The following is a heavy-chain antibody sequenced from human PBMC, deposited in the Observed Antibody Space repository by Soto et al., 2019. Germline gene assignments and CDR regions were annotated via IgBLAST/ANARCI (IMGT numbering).Heavy chain of an antibody. D-gene: IGHD2-21*02. CDR2: INSDGSST. Sequence: EVQMVESGGGLVQPGGSLRLSCAASGFTFSSYWMHWVRQAPGKGLVWVSRINSDGSSTSYADSVKGRFTISRDNAKNTLYLQMNSLRAEDTAVYYCARPRPYCGGDCPDSWGQGTLVTVSS. CDR3: ARPRPYCGGDCPDS. J-gene: IGHJ4*02. V-gene: IGHV3-74*01. CDR1: GFTFSSYW.